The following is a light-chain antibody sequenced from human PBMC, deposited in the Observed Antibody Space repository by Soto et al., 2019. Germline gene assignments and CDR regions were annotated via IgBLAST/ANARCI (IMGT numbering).Light chain of an antibody. CDR2: GAS. J-gene: IGKJ1*01. CDR1: QSINDDF. V-gene: IGKV3-20*01. CDR3: QQYGGSPGT. Sequence: IVLTQSPGTLSLSAGERATLSCRASQSINDDFLAWYQQRPGQAPRLLIFGASIRDTGIPDRFSGSGSGTDFTLTISRLESEDFAVYYCQQYGGSPGTFGQGTKVDIK.